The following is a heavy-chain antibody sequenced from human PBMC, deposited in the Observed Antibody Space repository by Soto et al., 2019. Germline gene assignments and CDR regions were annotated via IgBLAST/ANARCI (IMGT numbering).Heavy chain of an antibody. CDR1: GFTFSSYS. D-gene: IGHD3-3*01. V-gene: IGHV3-21*01. Sequence: GGSLRLSCAASGFTFSSYSMNWVRQAPGKGLEWVSSISSSISYIYYADSVKGRFTISRDNAKNSLYLQMNSLRAEDTAVYYCARFWSGYPSYYYYYMDVWGKGTTVTVS. CDR2: ISSSISYI. J-gene: IGHJ6*03. CDR3: ARFWSGYPSYYYYYMDV.